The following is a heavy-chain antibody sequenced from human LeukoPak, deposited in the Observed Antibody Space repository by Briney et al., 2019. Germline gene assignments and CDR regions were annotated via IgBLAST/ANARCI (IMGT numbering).Heavy chain of an antibody. V-gene: IGHV3-11*03. CDR2: ISPSGRHT. CDR3: ARQPSSQLFDY. D-gene: IGHD6-13*01. J-gene: IGHJ4*02. CDR1: GFTFSDYY. Sequence: GGSLRLSCAASGFTFSDYYMSWIRQAPGKGLEWVSYISPSGRHTNYADSVKGRFTISRDNAKNSLYLQMNSLRAEDTAVYYCARQPSSQLFDYWGQGALVTVSS.